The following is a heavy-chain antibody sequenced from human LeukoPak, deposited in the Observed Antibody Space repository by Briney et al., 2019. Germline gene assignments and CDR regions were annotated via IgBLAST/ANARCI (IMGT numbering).Heavy chain of an antibody. V-gene: IGHV3-23*01. D-gene: IGHD3-22*01. CDR1: GFTFSSYA. J-gene: IGHJ4*02. Sequence: GGSLRLSCAASGFTFSSYAMSWVRQAPGKGLEWVSAISGSGGSTYYADSVKGRFTISRDNSKNTLYLQMNSLRAGDTAVYYCAKCSTMISSKYYFDYWGQGTLVTVSS. CDR3: AKCSTMISSKYYFDY. CDR2: ISGSGGST.